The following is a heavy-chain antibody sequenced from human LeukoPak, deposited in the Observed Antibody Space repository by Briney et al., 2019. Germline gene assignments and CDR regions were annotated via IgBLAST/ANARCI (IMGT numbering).Heavy chain of an antibody. D-gene: IGHD3-9*01. J-gene: IGHJ4*02. CDR3: ARVPRGRILTGYYHGPFDY. CDR2: IYYSGST. CDR1: GGSISSGGYY. Sequence: SETLSLTCTVSGGSISSGGYYWSWIRQHPGKGLEWIGYIYYSGSTYYNPSLKSRVTISVDTSKNQFSLKPSSVTAADTAVYYCARVPRGRILTGYYHGPFDYWGQGTLVTVSS. V-gene: IGHV4-31*03.